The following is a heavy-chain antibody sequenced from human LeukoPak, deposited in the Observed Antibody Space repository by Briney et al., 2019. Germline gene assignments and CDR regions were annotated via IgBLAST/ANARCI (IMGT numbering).Heavy chain of an antibody. V-gene: IGHV3-30*18. J-gene: IGHJ3*02. CDR3: AKDMEYGSGGTDAFDI. CDR2: ISYDGSNK. Sequence: GGSLRLSCAASGFTFSSYGMHWVRQAPGKGLEWVAVISYDGSNKYYADSVKGRFTISRDNSKNTLYLQMNSLRAEDTALYYCAKDMEYGSGGTDAFDIWGQGTMVTVSS. D-gene: IGHD3-10*01. CDR1: GFTFSSYG.